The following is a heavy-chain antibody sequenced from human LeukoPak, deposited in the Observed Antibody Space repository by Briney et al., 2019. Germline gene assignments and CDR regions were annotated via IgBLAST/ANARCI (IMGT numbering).Heavy chain of an antibody. Sequence: GGSLRLSCAASGFTFSSYSMNWVRQAPGKGLEWVPSIRSSSSYIYYADSVKGRFTISRDNAKNSLYLQMNSLRAEDTAVYYCARLYYDSSGSFAYWGQGTLVTVSS. CDR1: GFTFSSYS. CDR2: IRSSSSYI. D-gene: IGHD3-22*01. CDR3: ARLYYDSSGSFAY. V-gene: IGHV3-21*01. J-gene: IGHJ4*02.